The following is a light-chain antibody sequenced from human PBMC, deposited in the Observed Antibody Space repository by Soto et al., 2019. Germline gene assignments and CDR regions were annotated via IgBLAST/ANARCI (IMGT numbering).Light chain of an antibody. Sequence: EIVLTQSPGTLSLSPGDRASLSCRASQNLSRYFLAWYQHKPGQAPRLLIYGASTRATGFPARFSGNGSGTDFTLTISSLQSEDFAVYYCQQYNNWPRTFGQGTKVDIK. CDR2: GAS. J-gene: IGKJ1*01. CDR3: QQYNNWPRT. CDR1: QNLSRY. V-gene: IGKV3-15*01.